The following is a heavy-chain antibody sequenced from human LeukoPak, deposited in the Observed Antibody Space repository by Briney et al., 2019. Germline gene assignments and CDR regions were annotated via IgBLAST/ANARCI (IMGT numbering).Heavy chain of an antibody. CDR1: GFTFDDYG. CDR3: AKEGYSYGYYFDY. Sequence: QPGGSLRLSCAASGFTFDDYGMHWVRQAPGKGLQWVSLISGLGGSTYYADSVKGRFTISRDNSKNSLYLQMDSLRTEDTALYYCAKEGYSYGYYFDYWGQGTLVTVSS. J-gene: IGHJ4*02. V-gene: IGHV3-43*02. D-gene: IGHD5-18*01. CDR2: ISGLGGST.